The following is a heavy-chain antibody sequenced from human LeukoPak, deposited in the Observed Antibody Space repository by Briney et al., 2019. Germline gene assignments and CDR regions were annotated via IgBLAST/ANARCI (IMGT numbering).Heavy chain of an antibody. D-gene: IGHD3-10*01. Sequence: ASVKVSCKASGYTFTDYYMHWVQRAPGKGLEWMGRVDPEDGETIYAEKFQGRVTITADTSTDTAYMELSSLRSEDTAVYYCATVPYYGSGSFDYWGQGTLVTVSS. CDR2: VDPEDGET. CDR1: GYTFTDYY. CDR3: ATVPYYGSGSFDY. V-gene: IGHV1-69-2*01. J-gene: IGHJ4*02.